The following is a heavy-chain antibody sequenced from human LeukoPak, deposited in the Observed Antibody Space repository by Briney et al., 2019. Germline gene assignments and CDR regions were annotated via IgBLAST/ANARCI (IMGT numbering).Heavy chain of an antibody. CDR2: IRNDRNKK. D-gene: IGHD3-22*01. V-gene: IGHV3-30*02. J-gene: IGHJ4*02. CDR3: AKGGVYYYDSSGPTGDY. Sequence: GGSLRLSCVASGFTFSTSGMHWVRQSPGKGLDWVAFIRNDRNKKNYAESVKGRFTISRDNSKNTLYLQMSSLRSEDTAVYYCAKGGVYYYDSSGPTGDYWGQGTLVTVSS. CDR1: GFTFSTSG.